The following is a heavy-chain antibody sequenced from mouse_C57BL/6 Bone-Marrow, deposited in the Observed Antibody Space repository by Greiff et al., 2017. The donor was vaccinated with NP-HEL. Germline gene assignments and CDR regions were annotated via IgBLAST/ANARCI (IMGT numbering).Heavy chain of an antibody. CDR1: GFSLTSYG. Sequence: QVQLQQSGPGLVQPSPSLSITCTVSGFSLTSYGVHWVRQPPGKGLEWLGVIWSGGSTDYNAAFISRLSISKDNSKSQIFFTMNSLQADDTAIYYCAKLVTAPYAMDYWGQGTSVTVSS. CDR3: AKLVTAPYAMDY. CDR2: IWSGGST. J-gene: IGHJ4*01. V-gene: IGHV2-4*01. D-gene: IGHD2-2*01.